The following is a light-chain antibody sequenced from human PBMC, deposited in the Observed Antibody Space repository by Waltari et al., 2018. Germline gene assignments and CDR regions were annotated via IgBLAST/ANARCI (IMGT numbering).Light chain of an antibody. Sequence: QSVVTQPPSVSGAPGQRVTISCTGPDSNLGAHYDVQWYQQLPGAAPKVVIFGHTNRPSGVSGRFSGSKSGASASLTISGLQAEDEAEYYCQSYDRSLSGFVFGPGTRVNVL. J-gene: IGLJ1*01. CDR1: DSNLGAHYD. V-gene: IGLV1-40*03. CDR3: QSYDRSLSGFV. CDR2: GHT.